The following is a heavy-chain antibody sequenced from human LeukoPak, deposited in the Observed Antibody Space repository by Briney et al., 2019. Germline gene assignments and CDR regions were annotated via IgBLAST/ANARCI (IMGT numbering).Heavy chain of an antibody. Sequence: GGSLRLSCAASGFTFSNYGMHWVRQAPGKGLEWVAFIQYDGSNKYYADSVKGRFTISRDNSKNTLYLQMNSLRAEDTAVYYCAKLGVDDSSGYYYVTDYWGQGTLVTVSS. CDR3: AKLGVDDSSGYYYVTDY. V-gene: IGHV3-30*02. J-gene: IGHJ4*02. CDR1: GFTFSNYG. CDR2: IQYDGSNK. D-gene: IGHD3-22*01.